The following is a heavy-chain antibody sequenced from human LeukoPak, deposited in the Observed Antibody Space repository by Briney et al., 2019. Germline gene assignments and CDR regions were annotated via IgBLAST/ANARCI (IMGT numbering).Heavy chain of an antibody. J-gene: IGHJ4*02. CDR3: ARTTSRSGGMDYY. CDR1: GGSISCSGYS. V-gene: IGHV4-39*01. D-gene: IGHD3-10*01. Sequence: PSETLSLTCTVSGGSISCSGYSWGWFRQHPGKGLEWIGSIYYSGSTYYNPSLKSRVTISVDTSKSQFSLRLSSVTAADTAVYYYARTTSRSGGMDYYWGQGTLVTGSS. CDR2: IYYSGST.